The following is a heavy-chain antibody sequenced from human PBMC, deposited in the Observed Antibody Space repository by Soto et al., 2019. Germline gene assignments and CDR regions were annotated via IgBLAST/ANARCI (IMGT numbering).Heavy chain of an antibody. CDR2: INHSGST. CDR1: GGSFSGYY. V-gene: IGHV4-34*01. Sequence: SETLSLTCAVYGGSFSGYYWSWIRQPPGKGLEWIGEINHSGSTNYNPSLKSRVTISVDTSKNQFSLKLSSVTAADTAVYYCARFHGGATTNLNYYYYYGMDVWGQGTTVTVSS. D-gene: IGHD5-12*01. CDR3: ARFHGGATTNLNYYYYYGMDV. J-gene: IGHJ6*02.